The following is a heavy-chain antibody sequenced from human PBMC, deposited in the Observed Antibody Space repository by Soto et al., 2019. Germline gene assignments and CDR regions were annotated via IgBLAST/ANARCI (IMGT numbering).Heavy chain of an antibody. CDR1: GGTFSSYA. CDR2: IIPIFGTA. D-gene: IGHD3-22*01. J-gene: IGHJ4*02. Sequence: SVKVSCKASGGTFSSYAISWVRQAPGQGLEWMGGIIPIFGTANYAQKFQGRVTITADESTSTAYMELSSLRSEDTAVYYCARGTPYYDSSGYPFDYWGQGTLVTVS. CDR3: ARGTPYYDSSGYPFDY. V-gene: IGHV1-69*13.